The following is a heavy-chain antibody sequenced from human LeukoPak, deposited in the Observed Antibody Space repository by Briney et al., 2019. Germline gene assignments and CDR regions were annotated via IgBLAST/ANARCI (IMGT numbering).Heavy chain of an antibody. Sequence: TGGSLRLSCAASGFTFSSYAMSWVRQAPGRGLEGVSAISRSGGYTYSAASVKGRFTISRDNSKNTLYLQMNSLRAEDTAVYYCAKDNLLWFGELFGMDVWGKGTTVTVSS. V-gene: IGHV3-23*01. CDR1: GFTFSSYA. CDR2: ISRSGGYT. D-gene: IGHD3-10*01. CDR3: AKDNLLWFGELFGMDV. J-gene: IGHJ6*04.